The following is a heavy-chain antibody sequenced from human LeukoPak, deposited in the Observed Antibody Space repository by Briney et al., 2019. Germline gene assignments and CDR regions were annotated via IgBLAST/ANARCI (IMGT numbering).Heavy chain of an antibody. D-gene: IGHD5-18*01. J-gene: IGHJ6*03. Sequence: GGSLRLSCAASGFTFSSYSINWVRQAPGKGLEWVSSISSSSSYIYYADSVKGRFTISRDNAKNSLYLQMNSLRAEDTAVYYCAREMRGDTALGYYYYYMDVWGKGTTVTVSS. V-gene: IGHV3-21*01. CDR1: GFTFSSYS. CDR2: ISSSSSYI. CDR3: AREMRGDTALGYYYYYMDV.